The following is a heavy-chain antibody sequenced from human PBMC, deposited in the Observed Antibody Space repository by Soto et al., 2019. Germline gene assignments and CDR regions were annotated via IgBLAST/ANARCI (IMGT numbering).Heavy chain of an antibody. CDR3: AQSGGAGSDY. J-gene: IGHJ4*02. V-gene: IGHV3-7*01. CDR1: GFTFSSYY. D-gene: IGHD1-26*01. Sequence: EVQLVESGGGLVQPGGSLRLSCAASGFTFSSYYMSWVRQAQGKGLEWVANVNEDGSEKYYVDSVKGRFTVSRDNAKKSLYLQMNSLRAEDTAVYYCAQSGGAGSDYRGQGTLVTVSS. CDR2: VNEDGSEK.